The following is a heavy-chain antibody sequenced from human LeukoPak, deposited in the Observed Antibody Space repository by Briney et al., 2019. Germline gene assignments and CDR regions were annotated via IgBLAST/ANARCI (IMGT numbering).Heavy chain of an antibody. J-gene: IGHJ6*03. Sequence: SETLSLTCTVSGGSISSGGYYWSWIRQPPGKGLEWIGYISYSGSTNYNPSLKSRVTISVDTSKNQFSLKLSSVTAADTAVYYCARFSYYFYMDVWGKGTTVTISS. CDR3: ARFSYYFYMDV. CDR2: ISYSGST. CDR1: GGSISSGGYY. V-gene: IGHV4-61*08.